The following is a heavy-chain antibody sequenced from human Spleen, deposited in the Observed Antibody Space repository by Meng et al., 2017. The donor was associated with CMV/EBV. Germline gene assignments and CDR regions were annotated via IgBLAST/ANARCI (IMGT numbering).Heavy chain of an antibody. Sequence: SLKISCAASGFTFDDYAMHWVRQAPGKGLEWVSGISWNSGSIGYADSVKGRFTISRDNAKNSLYLQMNSLRAEDTALYYCAKDTLSYYYDRSGYKGYFDYWGQGTLVTVSS. D-gene: IGHD3-22*01. CDR3: AKDTLSYYYDRSGYKGYFDY. V-gene: IGHV3-9*01. CDR2: ISWNSGSI. J-gene: IGHJ4*02. CDR1: GFTFDDYA.